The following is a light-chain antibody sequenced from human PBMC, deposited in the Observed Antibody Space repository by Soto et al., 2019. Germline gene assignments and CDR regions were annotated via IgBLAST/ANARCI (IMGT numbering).Light chain of an antibody. J-gene: IGKJ4*01. V-gene: IGKV1-33*01. CDR2: GAS. CDR1: QDISSY. Sequence: DIQMTQSPSSLSASVGDRVTITCQASQDISSYLNWYQQKPGKAPKLLIYGASNLETGVPPRLSGSVSGTAFTFPISRRQPGDISTYCCQQYDNLPRLTFGGGTKVEI. CDR3: QQYDNLPRLT.